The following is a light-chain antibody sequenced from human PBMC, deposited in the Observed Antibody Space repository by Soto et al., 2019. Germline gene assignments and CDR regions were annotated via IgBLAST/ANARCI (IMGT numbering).Light chain of an antibody. CDR3: LQDYSFPYT. CDR2: AAS. V-gene: IGKV1-6*01. CDR1: QVIKND. Sequence: AIQMTQSPSSLSASVGDRVTITCRASQVIKNDVAWYQQKPGKAPKLLIYAASTLQSGVPPRFSGSGSGTDFTLTISSLQPEDFAAYYCLQDYSFPYTFGHGTKLEIK. J-gene: IGKJ2*01.